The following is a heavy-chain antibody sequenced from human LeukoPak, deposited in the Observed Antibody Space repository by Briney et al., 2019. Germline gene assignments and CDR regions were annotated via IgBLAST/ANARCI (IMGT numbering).Heavy chain of an antibody. J-gene: IGHJ4*02. V-gene: IGHV4-4*07. CDR3: ARQAKITILGVVGNDYFDY. CDR2: IYTSGST. CDR1: GGSISSYY. Sequence: SETLSLTCTVSGGSISSYYWSWIRQPAGKGLEWIGRIYTSGSTNYNPSLKSRVTMSVDTSKNQFSLKLSSVTAADTAVYYCARQAKITILGVVGNDYFDYWGQGTLVTVSS. D-gene: IGHD3-3*01.